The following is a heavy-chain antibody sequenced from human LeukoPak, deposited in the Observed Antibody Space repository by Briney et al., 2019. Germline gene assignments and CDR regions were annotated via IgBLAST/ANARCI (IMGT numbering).Heavy chain of an antibody. D-gene: IGHD3-9*01. V-gene: IGHV4-34*01. Sequence: SETLSLTCAVYGGSFSGYYWSWIRQPPGKGLEWIGEINHSGSTNYNPSLKSRVTISVDTSKNQFSLKLSSVTAADTAVYYCATNHDILTGPHAKFDPWGQGTLVTVSS. J-gene: IGHJ5*02. CDR3: ATNHDILTGPHAKFDP. CDR1: GGSFSGYY. CDR2: INHSGST.